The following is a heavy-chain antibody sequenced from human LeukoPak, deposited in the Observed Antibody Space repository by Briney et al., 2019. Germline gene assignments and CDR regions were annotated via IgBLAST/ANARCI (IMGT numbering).Heavy chain of an antibody. CDR1: GGSISSGDYY. CDR2: IYYSGST. CDR3: ASQRRITIFGVVRASGNWFDP. Sequence: PSETLSLTCTVSGGSISSGDYYWSWIRQPPGKGLEWIGYIYYSGSTYYNPSLKSRVTISVDTSKNQFSLKLSSVTAADTAVYYCASQRRITIFGVVRASGNWFDPWGQGTLVTVSS. D-gene: IGHD3-3*01. V-gene: IGHV4-30-4*08. J-gene: IGHJ5*02.